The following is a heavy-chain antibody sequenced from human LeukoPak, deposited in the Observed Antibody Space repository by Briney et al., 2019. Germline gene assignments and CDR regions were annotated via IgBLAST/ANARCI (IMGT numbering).Heavy chain of an antibody. CDR2: INSDGSST. CDR3: ASEVPWDGDFQH. CDR1: GFTLSSYW. V-gene: IGHV3-74*01. J-gene: IGHJ1*01. D-gene: IGHD1-26*01. Sequence: GGSLRLSCAASGFTLSSYWVHWVRQVTGKGLVWVSRINSDGSSTNYADFVKGRFTISRDNAKNTLYLQMNSLRAEDTAVYYCASEVPWDGDFQHWGQGTLVTVSS.